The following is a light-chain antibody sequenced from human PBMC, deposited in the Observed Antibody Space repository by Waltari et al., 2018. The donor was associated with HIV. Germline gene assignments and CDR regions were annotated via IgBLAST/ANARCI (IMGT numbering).Light chain of an antibody. CDR1: SSDVGGYKY. CDR3: SSYTSSNTLR. Sequence: QSALTQPASVSGSPGQSITISCTGTSSDVGGYKYVSWYQQHPGKAPRLMIYEVSNRPSGAFNRFSGSKSGDTASLTISGLQAEDEAAYYCSSYTSSNTLRFGGGTKLTVL. J-gene: IGLJ2*01. CDR2: EVS. V-gene: IGLV2-14*01.